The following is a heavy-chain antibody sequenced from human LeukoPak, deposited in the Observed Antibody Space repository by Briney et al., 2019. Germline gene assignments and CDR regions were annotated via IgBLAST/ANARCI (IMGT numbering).Heavy chain of an antibody. CDR2: IWYDGSNK. CDR3: AKESSSSGWNYLDY. CDR1: GFTFSSYG. Sequence: PGGSLRLSCAASGFTFSSYGMHWVRQAPGKGLEWVAVIWYDGSNKYYADSVKGRFTISRDNSKNTLYLQMNSLRTEDTAVYYCAKESSSSGWNYLDYRGQGTLVTVSS. D-gene: IGHD6-19*01. J-gene: IGHJ4*02. V-gene: IGHV3-33*06.